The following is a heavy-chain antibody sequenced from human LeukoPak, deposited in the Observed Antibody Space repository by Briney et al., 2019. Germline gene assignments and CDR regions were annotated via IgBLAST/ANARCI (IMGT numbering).Heavy chain of an antibody. CDR1: GFILSSYN. CDR2: ISSSSSYI. J-gene: IGHJ5*02. Sequence: GGSLRLSCAASGFILSSYNMNWVRQAPGKGLEWVSSISSSSSYIYYADSVKGRFTISRDNAKNSLYLQMNSLRAEDTAVYYCAREGLTYYYGSGSRGNWFDPWGQGTLVTVSS. D-gene: IGHD3-10*01. CDR3: AREGLTYYYGSGSRGNWFDP. V-gene: IGHV3-21*01.